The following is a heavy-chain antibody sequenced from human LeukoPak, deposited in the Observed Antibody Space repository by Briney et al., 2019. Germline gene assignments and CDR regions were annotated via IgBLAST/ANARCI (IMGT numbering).Heavy chain of an antibody. CDR2: ISGSGGST. D-gene: IGHD4-17*01. V-gene: IGHV3-23*01. CDR3: ARHRTTVTTGLGY. CDR1: GFTFSSYA. Sequence: GGSLRLSCAASGFTFSSYAMSWVRQAPGKGLEWVSAISGSGGSTYYADSVKGRFTISRDNSKNTLYLQMNSLRAEDAAVYYCARHRTTVTTGLGYWGQGTLVTVSS. J-gene: IGHJ4*02.